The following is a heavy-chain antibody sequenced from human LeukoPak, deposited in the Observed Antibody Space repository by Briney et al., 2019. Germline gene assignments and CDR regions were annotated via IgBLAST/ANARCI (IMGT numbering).Heavy chain of an antibody. V-gene: IGHV3-74*01. CDR1: GFTFSSYG. CDR2: IFPGGTVR. Sequence: GGSLRLSCAASGFTFSSYGMHWVRQTPGKGLEWVSRIFPGGTVRNYADSVKGRFTVSRDDAKSTAYLEMNSLRAEDTAVYYCVRDFREYDWCGQGTLVTVSS. D-gene: IGHD2/OR15-2a*01. CDR3: VRDFREYDW. J-gene: IGHJ4*02.